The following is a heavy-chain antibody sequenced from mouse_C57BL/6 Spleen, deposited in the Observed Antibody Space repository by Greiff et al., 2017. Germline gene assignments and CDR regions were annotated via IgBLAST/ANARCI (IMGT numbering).Heavy chain of an antibody. J-gene: IGHJ3*01. D-gene: IGHD2-1*01. V-gene: IGHV1-7*01. CDR1: GYTFTSYW. CDR3: ARQGINYDTLFAY. CDR2: INPSSGYT. Sequence: VQLQESGAELAKPGASVKLSCKASGYTFTSYWMHWVKQRPGQGLEWIGHINPSSGYTKYNQKFKDKATLTADKSSSTAYMQLSSLTYEDSSVYYRARQGINYDTLFAYWGQGTLVTVSA.